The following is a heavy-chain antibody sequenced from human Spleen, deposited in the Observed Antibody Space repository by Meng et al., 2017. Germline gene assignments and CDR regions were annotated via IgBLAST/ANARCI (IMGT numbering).Heavy chain of an antibody. CDR2: TYYRSMWYF. CDR1: GDSVSSNTAA. Sequence: QVQLQQSGPGLVKPSQTLSLTCAISGDSVSSNTAAWNWFRQSPSRGLEWLGRTYYRSMWYFDYVVSVRSRLTINPDTSKNQFSLQLNSVTPEDTAVYYCARDDNWFDPWGQGTLVTVSS. V-gene: IGHV6-1*01. J-gene: IGHJ5*02. CDR3: ARDDNWFDP.